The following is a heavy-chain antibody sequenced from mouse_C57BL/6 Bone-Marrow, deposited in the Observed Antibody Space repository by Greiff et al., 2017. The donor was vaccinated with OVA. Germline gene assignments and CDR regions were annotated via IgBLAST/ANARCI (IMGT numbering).Heavy chain of an antibody. V-gene: IGHV5-6*02. Sequence: EVMLVESGGDLVKPGGSLKLSCAASGFTFSSYGMSWVRQTPDKRLEWVATISSGGSYTYSTDSVKGRFTISRDNAKNTLYLQMSSLKSEDTAMYYCARRAMVTTGGYYFDYWGQGTTLTVSS. CDR3: ARRAMVTTGGYYFDY. J-gene: IGHJ2*01. D-gene: IGHD2-2*01. CDR2: ISSGGSYT. CDR1: GFTFSSYG.